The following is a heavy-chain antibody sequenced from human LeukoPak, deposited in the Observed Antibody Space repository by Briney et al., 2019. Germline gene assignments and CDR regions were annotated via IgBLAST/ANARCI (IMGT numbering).Heavy chain of an antibody. CDR2: TYPGDSDT. D-gene: IGHD4-17*01. CDR3: ARHALATVTTSDAFDI. V-gene: IGHV5-51*01. Sequence: GESLKISCKGSGYSFTSYWIGWVRQMPGKGLEWMGITYPGDSDTRYSPSFQGQVTISADKSISTAYLQWSSLKASDTAMYYCARHALATVTTSDAFDIWGQGTMVTVSS. J-gene: IGHJ3*02. CDR1: GYSFTSYW.